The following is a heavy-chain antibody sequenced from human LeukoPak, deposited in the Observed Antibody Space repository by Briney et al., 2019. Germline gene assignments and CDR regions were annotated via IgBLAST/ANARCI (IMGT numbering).Heavy chain of an antibody. V-gene: IGHV3-23*01. Sequence: GGSLRLSCAASGFTFSSYAMTWVRQAPGKGLEWVSAISGSGGSTYYADSVKGRFTISRDNSKNTLYLQMNSLRAEDTAIYYCAKGGHSSSWYLFDYWGQGTLVTVSS. CDR1: GFTFSSYA. J-gene: IGHJ4*02. D-gene: IGHD6-13*01. CDR3: AKGGHSSSWYLFDY. CDR2: ISGSGGST.